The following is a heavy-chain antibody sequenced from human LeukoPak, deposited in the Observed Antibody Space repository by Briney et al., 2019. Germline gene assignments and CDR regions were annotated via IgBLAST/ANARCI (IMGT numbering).Heavy chain of an antibody. Sequence: SETLSLTCTLSGGSIDSYYWSWIWQPPGKGLEWIGYIYYTGSTEYHPSLKSRVTISVDTSKNQFSLNLTSVTAADTAVYYCAREKDSIVSTARMDVWGRGTTVTVSS. CDR1: GGSIDSYY. V-gene: IGHV4-59*01. J-gene: IGHJ6*03. CDR3: AREKDSIVSTARMDV. D-gene: IGHD5/OR15-5a*01. CDR2: IYYTGST.